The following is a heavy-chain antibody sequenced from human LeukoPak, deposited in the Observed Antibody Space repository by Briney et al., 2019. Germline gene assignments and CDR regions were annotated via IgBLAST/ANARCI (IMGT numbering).Heavy chain of an antibody. Sequence: SGPTLVNPTQTLTLTCTCSGFSINTDGVGVGWIRQPPGKALEWLALIFWDGDKRYNPSLKSRLTITKDTSANQVVLTMTNMDPVDTATYYCTHSLRRGRCSGGSCYYFDYWGQGALVTVSS. CDR1: GFSINTDGVG. J-gene: IGHJ4*02. V-gene: IGHV2-5*02. CDR3: THSLRRGRCSGGSCYYFDY. CDR2: IFWDGDK. D-gene: IGHD2-15*01.